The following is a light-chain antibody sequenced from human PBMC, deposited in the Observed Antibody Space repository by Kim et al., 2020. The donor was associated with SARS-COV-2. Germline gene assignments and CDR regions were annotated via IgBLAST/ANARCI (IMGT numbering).Light chain of an antibody. V-gene: IGLV3-1*01. Sequence: SYELTQPPSVSVSPGQTASITCSGDKLGDKYACWYQQKPGQSPVLVIYQDSKRPSGIPERFFGSNSGNTATLTISGTQAMDEADYYCQSWDSSTVVFGTG. CDR1: KLGDKY. J-gene: IGLJ1*01. CDR3: QSWDSSTVV. CDR2: QDS.